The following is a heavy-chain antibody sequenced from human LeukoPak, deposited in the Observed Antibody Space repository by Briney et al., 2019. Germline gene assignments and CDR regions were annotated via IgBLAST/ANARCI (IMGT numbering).Heavy chain of an antibody. J-gene: IGHJ6*03. CDR3: ARGSPLDYRGYYYYMDV. CDR2: IYYSGST. Sequence: SETLSLTCSVSGDSISSYYWSWIRQPPGKGLEWIGYIYYSGSTNYNPSLKSRVTISGDTSTNQFSLKLSSVTAADTAVYYCARGSPLDYRGYYYYMDVWGKGTTVTISS. V-gene: IGHV4-59*01. D-gene: IGHD4/OR15-4a*01. CDR1: GDSISSYY.